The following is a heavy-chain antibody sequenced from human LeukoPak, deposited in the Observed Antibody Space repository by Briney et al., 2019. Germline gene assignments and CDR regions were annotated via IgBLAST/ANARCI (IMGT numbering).Heavy chain of an antibody. CDR1: GFTFSSYA. V-gene: IGHV3-23*01. CDR2: ISGSGGST. J-gene: IGHJ1*01. Sequence: GGSLRLSCAASGFTFSSYAMSWVRQAPGKGLEGVSAISGSGGSTYYADSVKGRFTISRDNSKNTLYLQMNSLRAEDTAVYYCAKEITYYYDSSGYYYERYFQHWGQGTLVTVSS. CDR3: AKEITYYYDSSGYYYERYFQH. D-gene: IGHD3-22*01.